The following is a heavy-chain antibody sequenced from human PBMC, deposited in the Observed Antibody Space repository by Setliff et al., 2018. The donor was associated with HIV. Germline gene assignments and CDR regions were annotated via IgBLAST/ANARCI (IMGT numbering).Heavy chain of an antibody. CDR3: ARVGGVLTGTPHFDF. V-gene: IGHV4-59*01. D-gene: IGHD3-9*01. Sequence: SETLSLTCTVSGGSISHYYWTWIRQPPGKGLEWIGYIFYSGSTDYNPSLKSRLTISVDKPNNQFSLSLNSVTAADTAVYYCARVGGVLTGTPHFDFWGQGILVTVSS. CDR2: IFYSGST. CDR1: GGSISHYY. J-gene: IGHJ4*02.